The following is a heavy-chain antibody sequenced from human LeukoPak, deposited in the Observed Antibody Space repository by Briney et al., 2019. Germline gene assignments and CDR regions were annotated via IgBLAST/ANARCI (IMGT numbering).Heavy chain of an antibody. CDR1: SVSTSGAY. V-gene: IGHV4-34*01. Sequence: SETLSLTCTVSSVSTSGAYWSWIRQPPGKGLEWIGEINHSGSTNYNPSLKSRVTISVDTSKNQFSLKLSSVTAADTAVYYCARGPSDYWGQGTLVTVSS. CDR2: INHSGST. J-gene: IGHJ4*02. CDR3: ARGPSDY.